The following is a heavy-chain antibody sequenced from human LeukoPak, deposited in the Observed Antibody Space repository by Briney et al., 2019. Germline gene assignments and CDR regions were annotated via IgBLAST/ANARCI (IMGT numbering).Heavy chain of an antibody. CDR2: INSDGSTT. Sequence: PGGSLRLSCAASEFTFSSYSMNWVRQAPGKGLVWVSRINSDGSTTTYADSVKGRFTISRDNAKNTLYLQMNSLRAEDTAVYYCARVGGYNSFFDYWGQGILVTVSS. CDR3: ARVGGYNSFFDY. D-gene: IGHD5-24*01. J-gene: IGHJ4*02. V-gene: IGHV3-74*01. CDR1: EFTFSSYS.